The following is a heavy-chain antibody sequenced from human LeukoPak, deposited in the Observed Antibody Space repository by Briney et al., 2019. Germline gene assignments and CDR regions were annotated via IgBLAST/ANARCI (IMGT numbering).Heavy chain of an antibody. CDR2: INPSGGST. CDR3: ARETPVFDAFDI. D-gene: IGHD1-14*01. J-gene: IGHJ3*02. V-gene: IGHV1-46*01. Sequence: ASVKVSCKASGYTFTSYYMHWVRQAPGQGLEWMGIINPSGGSTSYAQKFQGRVTMTRDMSTSTVYMELSSLRSEATAVYYCARETPVFDAFDIWGQGTMVTVSS. CDR1: GYTFTSYY.